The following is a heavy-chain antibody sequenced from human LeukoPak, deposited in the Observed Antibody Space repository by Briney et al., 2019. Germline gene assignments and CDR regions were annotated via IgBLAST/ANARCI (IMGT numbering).Heavy chain of an antibody. CDR2: LNSDGSST. V-gene: IGHV3-74*01. J-gene: IGHJ4*02. Sequence: GGSLRLSCAASGFTFSSYWMHWVRQAPGKGLVWVSRLNSDGSSTSYADSVKGRFTISRDNAETTLHLQMDNLSAEDTAVYYCARASNRNSINFDYWGQGALVTVSS. D-gene: IGHD1-7*01. CDR3: ARASNRNSINFDY. CDR1: GFTFSSYW.